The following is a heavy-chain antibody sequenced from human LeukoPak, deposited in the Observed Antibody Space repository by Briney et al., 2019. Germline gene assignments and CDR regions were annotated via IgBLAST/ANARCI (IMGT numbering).Heavy chain of an antibody. J-gene: IGHJ4*02. CDR3: TTDPRNGYYFDF. CDR1: GFTFSNVR. Sequence: GGSLRLSCAVSGFTFSNVRMSWVRQSAGKGLEWVDRIKSKSDGGTTDYAAPVKGRFTFSRDDSRNTLYLQMNSLNTADTAVYYCTTDPRNGYYFDFWGQGTLVTVSS. V-gene: IGHV3-15*01. D-gene: IGHD1-1*01. CDR2: IKSKSDGGTT.